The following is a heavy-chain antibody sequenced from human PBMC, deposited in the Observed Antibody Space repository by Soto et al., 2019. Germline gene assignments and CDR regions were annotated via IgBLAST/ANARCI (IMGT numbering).Heavy chain of an antibody. J-gene: IGHJ3*02. CDR2: IWYDGSNK. D-gene: IGHD3-16*01. CDR3: AREGMGGAFDI. Sequence: QVQLVESGGGVVQPGRSLRLSCAASGFTFSSYGMHWVRQAPGKGLEWVAVIWYDGSNKYYADSVKGRFTISRDNSKNTLYLQMNSLRAEDTAVYCCAREGMGGAFDIWGQGTMVTVSS. V-gene: IGHV3-33*01. CDR1: GFTFSSYG.